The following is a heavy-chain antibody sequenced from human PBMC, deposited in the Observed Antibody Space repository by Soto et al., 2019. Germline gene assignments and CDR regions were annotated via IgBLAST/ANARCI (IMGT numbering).Heavy chain of an antibody. J-gene: IGHJ5*02. CDR3: ARGTGYSSGWYEH. Sequence: QVQLQESGPGLVKPSQTLSLTCTVSGGSISSGGYYWSWIRQHPGKGLEWIGYIYYSGSTYYNPSLTMRVXXPXDXXKTQFSLKLSSVTAADTAVYYCARGTGYSSGWYEHWGQGTLVTVSS. CDR2: IYYSGST. CDR1: GGSISSGGYY. V-gene: IGHV4-31*03. D-gene: IGHD6-19*01.